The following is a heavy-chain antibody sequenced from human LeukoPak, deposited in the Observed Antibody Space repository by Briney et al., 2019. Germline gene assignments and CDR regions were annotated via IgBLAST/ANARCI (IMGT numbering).Heavy chain of an antibody. CDR2: INHSGST. CDR3: ARLDYYDSSGYSD. J-gene: IGHJ4*02. CDR1: GGSFSGYY. D-gene: IGHD3-22*01. V-gene: IGHV4-34*01. Sequence: SETLSLTCAVYGGSFSGYYWSWIRQPPGKGLEWIGEINHSGSTNYNPSLKSRVTTSVDTSKNQFSLKLSSVTAADTAVYYCARLDYYDSSGYSDWGQGTLVTVSS.